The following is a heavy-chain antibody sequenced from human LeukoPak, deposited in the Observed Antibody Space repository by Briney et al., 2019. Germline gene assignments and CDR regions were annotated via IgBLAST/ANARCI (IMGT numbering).Heavy chain of an antibody. CDR1: GYTLTELS. D-gene: IGHD3-3*01. CDR2: FDPEDGET. Sequence: ASVKVSCKVSGYTLTELSMHWVRQAPGKGFEWMGGFDPEDGETIYAQKFQGRVTMTEDTSTDTAYMELSSLRSEDTAVYYCATGLGNYDFWSGYDYWGQGTLVTVSS. V-gene: IGHV1-24*01. CDR3: ATGLGNYDFWSGYDY. J-gene: IGHJ4*02.